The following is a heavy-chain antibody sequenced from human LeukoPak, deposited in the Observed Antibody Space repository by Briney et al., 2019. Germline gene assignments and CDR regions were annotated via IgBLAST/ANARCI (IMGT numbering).Heavy chain of an antibody. Sequence: GGSLRLSCAASGFTFSSYSMDWVRQAPGKGLEWISYINGRSDAIYYADSVKGRFTISRDNAKDSLYLQMNSLRAEDTAVYYCARDLRENYSIDYCGQGTLVTVSS. CDR1: GFTFSSYS. V-gene: IGHV3-48*01. J-gene: IGHJ4*02. CDR2: INGRSDAI. D-gene: IGHD3-16*01. CDR3: ARDLRENYSIDY.